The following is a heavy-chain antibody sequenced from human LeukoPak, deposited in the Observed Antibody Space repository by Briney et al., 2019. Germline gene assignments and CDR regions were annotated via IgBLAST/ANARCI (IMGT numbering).Heavy chain of an antibody. J-gene: IGHJ6*03. Sequence: GGSLRLSCAASGFTFSTYSMTWVRQAPGKGLEWVSSISSSSSYKYYADSVKGRFTISRDNANNSLYLQMNTLRAEDTAVYYCARDESSSIYNDGYYFYYYFMDVWGKGTTVTVSS. V-gene: IGHV3-21*01. CDR3: ARDESSSIYNDGYYFYYYFMDV. CDR1: GFTFSTYS. CDR2: ISSSSSYK. D-gene: IGHD4-11*01.